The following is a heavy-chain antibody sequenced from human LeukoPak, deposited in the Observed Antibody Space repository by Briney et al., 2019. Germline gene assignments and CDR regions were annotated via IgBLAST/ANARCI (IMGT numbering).Heavy chain of an antibody. CDR3: ARHYPEAAAGTFDY. Sequence: SETLSLTCTVSGASISSYYWSWIRQPPGKGLEWIGYIYYSGSTNYNPSLKSRVTISADTSKNQFSLKLSSVTAADTAVYYCARHYPEAAAGTFDYWGQGTLVTASS. CDR1: GASISSYY. CDR2: IYYSGST. J-gene: IGHJ4*02. D-gene: IGHD6-13*01. V-gene: IGHV4-59*08.